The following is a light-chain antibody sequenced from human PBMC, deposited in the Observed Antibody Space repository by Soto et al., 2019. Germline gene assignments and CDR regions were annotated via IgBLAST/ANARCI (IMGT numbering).Light chain of an antibody. CDR2: NTN. Sequence: QTVVTQEASLSVSPGTTVTLTCGLSSGSVSANYYPSWYLQTPGQAPRTLIYNTNTRSSGVPDRFSGSILGNKAALTITGAQADDESDYYCVLYMGSGIWVFGGGTKLTVL. CDR1: SGSVSANYY. CDR3: VLYMGSGIWV. V-gene: IGLV8-61*01. J-gene: IGLJ3*02.